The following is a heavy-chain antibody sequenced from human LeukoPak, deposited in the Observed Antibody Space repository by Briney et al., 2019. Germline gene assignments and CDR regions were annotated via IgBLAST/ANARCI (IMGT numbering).Heavy chain of an antibody. CDR1: GFTFSSYS. Sequence: GGSLRLSCAASGFTFSSYSMNWVRQAPGKGLEWVSSISRSSNYKYYADSVKGRFTISRDNAKNSLYLQMNSLRAEDTALYYCASSRYDSSGYYGIIGYWGQETLVTVSS. CDR2: ISRSSNYK. V-gene: IGHV3-21*01. CDR3: ASSRYDSSGYYGIIGY. J-gene: IGHJ4*02. D-gene: IGHD3-22*01.